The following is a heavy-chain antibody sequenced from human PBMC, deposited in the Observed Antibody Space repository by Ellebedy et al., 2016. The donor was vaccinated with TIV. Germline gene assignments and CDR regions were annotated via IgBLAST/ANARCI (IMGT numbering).Heavy chain of an antibody. Sequence: GESLKISXVVSGFSFSDYAMSWVRQAPGKGLHWVSSISFSGGSTYSADSVKGRFTISRDNGQNSLYLQMNSLRVEDTAVYFCAREPYNWNEVGWFDPWGQGTLVTVSS. J-gene: IGHJ5*02. V-gene: IGHV3-23*01. CDR3: AREPYNWNEVGWFDP. CDR2: ISFSGGST. CDR1: GFSFSDYA. D-gene: IGHD1-20*01.